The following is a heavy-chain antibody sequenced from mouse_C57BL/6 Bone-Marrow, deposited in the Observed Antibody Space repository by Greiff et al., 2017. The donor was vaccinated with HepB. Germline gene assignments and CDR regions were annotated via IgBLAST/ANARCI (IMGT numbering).Heavy chain of an antibody. Sequence: EVQLQQSGPELVKPGASVKISCKASGYTFTDYYMNWVKQSHGKSLEWIGDINPNNGGTSYNQKFKGKATLTVDKSSSTAYMVLRSLTSEDSAVYYCARSRGLYWGQGTTLTVSS. J-gene: IGHJ2*01. CDR1: GYTFTDYY. CDR3: ARSRGLY. V-gene: IGHV1-26*01. CDR2: INPNNGGT.